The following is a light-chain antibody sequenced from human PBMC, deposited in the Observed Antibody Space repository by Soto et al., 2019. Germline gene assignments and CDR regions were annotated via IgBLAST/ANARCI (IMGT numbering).Light chain of an antibody. CDR2: GIS. CDR1: QSFRSR. V-gene: IGKV3D-15*01. CDR3: QQYNQWPIT. J-gene: IGKJ4*01. Sequence: EIVMTQSPATLSVSPGERATLSCRASQSFRSRLAWDQQKPGQAPRLLIYGISTRATGIPGRFSGSGFGTEFTLTISSLQSEDPAVYYCQQYNQWPITFGGGTKVDIK.